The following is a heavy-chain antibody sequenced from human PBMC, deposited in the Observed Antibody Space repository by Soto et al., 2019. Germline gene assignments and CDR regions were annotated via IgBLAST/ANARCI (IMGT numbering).Heavy chain of an antibody. D-gene: IGHD2-2*01. Sequence: GGSLRLSCAASGFTFSNAWMSWVRQAPGKGLEWVGRIKSKTDGGTTDYAAPVKGRFTISRDDSKNTLYLQMNSLKTEDTAVYYCTTGHPMIVVVPAAMALDYWGQGTLVTVSS. J-gene: IGHJ4*02. V-gene: IGHV3-15*01. CDR3: TTGHPMIVVVPAAMALDY. CDR2: IKSKTDGGTT. CDR1: GFTFSNAW.